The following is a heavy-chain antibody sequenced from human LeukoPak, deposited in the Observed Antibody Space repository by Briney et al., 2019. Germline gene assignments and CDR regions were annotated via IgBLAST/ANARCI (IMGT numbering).Heavy chain of an antibody. CDR3: ARFSYYDFWSGSNINWFDP. J-gene: IGHJ5*02. Sequence: GGSLRLSCAASGFTFSSYWMSWVRQAPGKGLEWVANIKQDGSEKYYVDSVKGRFTISRDNAKNSLYLQMNSLRAEDTAVYYCARFSYYDFWSGSNINWFDPWGQGTLVTVSS. CDR2: IKQDGSEK. V-gene: IGHV3-7*01. D-gene: IGHD3-3*01. CDR1: GFTFSSYW.